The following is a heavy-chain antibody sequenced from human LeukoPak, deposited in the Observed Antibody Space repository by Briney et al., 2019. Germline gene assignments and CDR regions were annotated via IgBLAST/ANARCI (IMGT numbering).Heavy chain of an antibody. CDR2: INPNSGGT. Sequence: ASVKVSCKASGYTFTGYYMHWVRQAPGQGLEWMGWINPNSGGTNYAQKFQGRVTMTRDTSISTAYMELSRLRSDDTAVYYCARGTFSGSYSGWFDSWGQGALVTVSS. V-gene: IGHV1-2*02. D-gene: IGHD1-26*01. CDR3: ARGTFSGSYSGWFDS. J-gene: IGHJ5*01. CDR1: GYTFTGYY.